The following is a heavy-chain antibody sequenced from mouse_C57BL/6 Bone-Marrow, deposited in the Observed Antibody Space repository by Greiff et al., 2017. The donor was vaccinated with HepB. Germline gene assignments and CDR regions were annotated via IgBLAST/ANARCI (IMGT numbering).Heavy chain of an antibody. J-gene: IGHJ4*01. D-gene: IGHD1-1*01. CDR1: GYTFTDYE. Sequence: QVQLKQSGAELVRPGASVTLSCKASGYTFTDYEMHWVKQTPVHGLEWIGAIDPETGGTAYNQKVKGKAILTADTSSSTASIVLRSLTSEDSAVYYCTSGYGSSYAMDYWGQGTSVTVSS. V-gene: IGHV1-15*01. CDR3: TSGYGSSYAMDY. CDR2: IDPETGGT.